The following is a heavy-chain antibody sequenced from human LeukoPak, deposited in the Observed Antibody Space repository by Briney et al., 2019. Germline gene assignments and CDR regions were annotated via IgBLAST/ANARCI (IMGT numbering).Heavy chain of an antibody. D-gene: IGHD3-22*01. CDR3: AKGSHYDSSGSFYFDY. CDR1: GFTFSSYA. J-gene: IGHJ4*02. V-gene: IGHV3-23*01. Sequence: PGGSLRLSCAASGFTFSSYAMSWVRQAPGKRLEWVSGISGSGDNTYYADSVKGRFTISRDNSKNTLYVQVNSLGTEDTAAYYCAKGSHYDSSGSFYFDYWGQGTLVTVSS. CDR2: ISGSGDNT.